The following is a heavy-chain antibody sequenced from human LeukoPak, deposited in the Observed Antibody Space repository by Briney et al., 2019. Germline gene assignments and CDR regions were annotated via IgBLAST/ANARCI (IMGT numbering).Heavy chain of an antibody. D-gene: IGHD3-3*01. J-gene: IGHJ4*02. V-gene: IGHV3-9*01. CDR1: GFSFDDYA. Sequence: PGGSLRLSCAASGFSFDDYAMHWVRQAPGKGLEWVSGISWNSGSIGYADSVKGRFTISRDNAKNSLYLQMNSLRAEDTAVYYCARITIFGVVIPFDYWGQGTLVTVSS. CDR2: ISWNSGSI. CDR3: ARITIFGVVIPFDY.